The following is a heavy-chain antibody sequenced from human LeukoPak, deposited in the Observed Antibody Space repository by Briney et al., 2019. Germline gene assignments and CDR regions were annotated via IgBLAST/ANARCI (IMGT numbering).Heavy chain of an antibody. V-gene: IGHV3-30*04. J-gene: IGHJ4*02. CDR2: IGYDGRFK. CDR3: ARDPQTGSPDYFGY. D-gene: IGHD3-10*01. Sequence: PGGSLTLSCVTSGFTFNNYPMQWVRQAPGKGGEGGAVIGYDGRFKFHSDSVKGRFTISRDDSKNNLYLQMNSLRPEDTALYYCARDPQTGSPDYFGYWGKGTLVTVST. CDR1: GFTFNNYP.